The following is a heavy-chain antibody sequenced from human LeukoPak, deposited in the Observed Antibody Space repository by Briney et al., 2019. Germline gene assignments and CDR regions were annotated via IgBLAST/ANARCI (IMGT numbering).Heavy chain of an antibody. CDR3: ANYHDSSGYYSGGY. J-gene: IGHJ4*02. D-gene: IGHD3-22*01. V-gene: IGHV3-23*01. Sequence: QPGGSLRLSCAASGFTFSNFAMSWVRQARGKGLEWVSTISGSGDSTYYADSVKGQFTISRDNSKNTLYLRMNSLTAEDTAVYYCANYHDSSGYYSGGYWGQGTLVTVSS. CDR1: GFTFSNFA. CDR2: ISGSGDST.